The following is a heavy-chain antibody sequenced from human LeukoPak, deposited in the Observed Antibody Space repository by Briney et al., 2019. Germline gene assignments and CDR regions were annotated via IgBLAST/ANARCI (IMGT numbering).Heavy chain of an antibody. Sequence: AGGSLRLSCAASGFTFSSYWMSWVRQAPGKGLEWVANIKQDGSEKYYVDSVKGRFTISRDNAKNSLYLQMKSLRAEDTAVYYCARVKVDYDYVWASYRYGAFDIWGQGTMVTVSS. CDR1: GFTFSSYW. CDR3: ARVKVDYDYVWASYRYGAFDI. J-gene: IGHJ3*02. CDR2: IKQDGSEK. D-gene: IGHD3-16*02. V-gene: IGHV3-7*01.